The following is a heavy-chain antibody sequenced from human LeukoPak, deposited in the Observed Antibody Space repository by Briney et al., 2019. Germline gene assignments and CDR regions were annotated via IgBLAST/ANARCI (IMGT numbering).Heavy chain of an antibody. CDR1: GGSFSGYY. CDR3: ARDIGRFGELFSDY. V-gene: IGHV4-34*01. J-gene: IGHJ4*02. Sequence: SETLSLTCAVYGGSFSGYYWSWIRQPPGKGLEWIGEINHSGSTNYNPSLKSRVTISVDTSKNQFSLKLSSVTAADTAVYYCARDIGRFGELFSDYWGQGTLVTVSS. CDR2: INHSGST. D-gene: IGHD3-10*01.